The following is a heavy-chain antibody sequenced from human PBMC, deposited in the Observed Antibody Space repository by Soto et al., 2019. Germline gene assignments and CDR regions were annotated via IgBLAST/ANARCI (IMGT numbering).Heavy chain of an antibody. V-gene: IGHV3-23*01. CDR2: ISGSGGST. CDR1: GFTFSIYA. Sequence: GGSLRLSCAASGFTFSIYAMSWVRQAPGKGLEWVSAISGSGGSTYYADSVKGRFTISRDNSKNTLYLQMNSLRAEDTAVYYCAKDVPDIVVVPAATFFDYWGQGTLVTVSS. D-gene: IGHD2-2*01. J-gene: IGHJ4*02. CDR3: AKDVPDIVVVPAATFFDY.